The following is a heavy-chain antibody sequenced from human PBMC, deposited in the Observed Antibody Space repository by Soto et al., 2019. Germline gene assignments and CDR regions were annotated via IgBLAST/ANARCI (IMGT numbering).Heavy chain of an antibody. V-gene: IGHV3-53*01. CDR1: GFSVSSSH. J-gene: IGHJ5*02. CDR2: IYSGGSS. CDR3: ARLGPYGSESYSFRYNWFDP. D-gene: IGHD3-10*01. Sequence: GGSLRLSCAASGFSVSSSHMNWVRQAPGKGPEWVSVIYSGGSSYYAVSVKGRFTISRDNLKNTVYLQMNSLTAEDTAVYYCARLGPYGSESYSFRYNWFDPWGQGTLVTVSS.